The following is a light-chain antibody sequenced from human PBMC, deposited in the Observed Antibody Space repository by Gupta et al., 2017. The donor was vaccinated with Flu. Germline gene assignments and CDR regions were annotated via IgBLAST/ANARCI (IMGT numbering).Light chain of an antibody. CDR1: SSNIGSNY. Sequence: QSALTQPPPASCTPVERVTIYCSGGSSNIGSNYVYWYQQVPGTAPKLLIYKNNQRPSGVPDRFYGSRSGTSASLAISGLRSEDEADYYCASRDDNLNGVVFGGGTKLTVL. J-gene: IGLJ2*01. CDR3: ASRDDNLNGVV. V-gene: IGLV1-47*01. CDR2: KNN.